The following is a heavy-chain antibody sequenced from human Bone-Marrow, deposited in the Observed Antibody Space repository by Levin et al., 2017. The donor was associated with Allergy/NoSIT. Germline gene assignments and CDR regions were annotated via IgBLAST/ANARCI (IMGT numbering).Heavy chain of an antibody. CDR3: ARGIIGDVRVAHKEAFDI. CDR1: GFTFSIYS. D-gene: IGHD2-8*02. J-gene: IGHJ3*02. Sequence: PGGSLRLSFTVSGFTFSIYSINWVRQAPGKGLEWVSSISSSGSDMYYVDSVKGRFTISRDNAKNSLTLQMNSLRAEDTAVYYCARGIIGDVRVAHKEAFDIWGQGTMVSVSS. V-gene: IGHV3-21*01. CDR2: ISSSGSDM.